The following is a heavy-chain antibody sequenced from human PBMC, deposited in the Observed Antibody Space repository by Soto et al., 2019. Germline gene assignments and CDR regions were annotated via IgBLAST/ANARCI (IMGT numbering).Heavy chain of an antibody. Sequence: ASVKVSCKASGGTFSSYTISWVRQAPGQGLEWMGRIIPILGIANYAQKFQGRVTITADKSTSTAYMELSSLRSEDTAVYYCARSPPRDSSSSLSGAFDIWGQGTMVTVSS. CDR1: GGTFSSYT. J-gene: IGHJ3*02. V-gene: IGHV1-69*02. CDR3: ARSPPRDSSSSLSGAFDI. CDR2: IIPILGIA. D-gene: IGHD6-6*01.